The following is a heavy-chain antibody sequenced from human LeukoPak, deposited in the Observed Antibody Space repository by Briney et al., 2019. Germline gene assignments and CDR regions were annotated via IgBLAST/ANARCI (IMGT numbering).Heavy chain of an antibody. CDR1: GFTFSSYS. CDR2: ISSSSSTI. V-gene: IGHV3-48*01. J-gene: IGHJ1*01. Sequence: GGSLRLSCAASGFTFSSYSINWVCQAPGKGLEWVSYISSSSSTIYYADSVKGRFTISRDNAKNSLYLQMNSLRAEDTAVYYCARDSLRMAAAGPAEYFPHWGQGTLVTVSS. D-gene: IGHD6-13*01. CDR3: ARDSLRMAAAGPAEYFPH.